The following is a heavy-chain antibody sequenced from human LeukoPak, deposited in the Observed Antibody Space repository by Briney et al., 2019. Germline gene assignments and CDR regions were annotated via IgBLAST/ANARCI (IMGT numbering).Heavy chain of an antibody. CDR2: IYYSGST. V-gene: IGHV4-31*03. Sequence: PSETLSLTCTVSGGSISSGGYYWSWIRQHPGKGLEWIGYIYYSGSTYYNPSLKSRVTISVDRSKNQFSLKLSSVTAADTAVYYCARDARSKAARRAFDIWGQGTMVTVSS. J-gene: IGHJ3*02. D-gene: IGHD6-6*01. CDR1: GGSISSGGYY. CDR3: ARDARSKAARRAFDI.